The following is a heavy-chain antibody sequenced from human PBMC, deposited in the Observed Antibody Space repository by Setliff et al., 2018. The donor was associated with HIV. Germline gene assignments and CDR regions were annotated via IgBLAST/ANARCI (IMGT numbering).Heavy chain of an antibody. CDR1: GFTFSSYG. V-gene: IGHV3-30*02. CDR3: AKDANPRGYSFPDDY. Sequence: GGSLRLSCAAFGFTFSSYGMHWVRQAPGKGLEWVAFIHYDVSSKYYGDSVKGRFTISRDNSKNTLYLQMNSLRAEDTAVYYCAKDANPRGYSFPDDYWGQGTLVTVSS. D-gene: IGHD5-18*01. CDR2: IHYDVSSK. J-gene: IGHJ4*02.